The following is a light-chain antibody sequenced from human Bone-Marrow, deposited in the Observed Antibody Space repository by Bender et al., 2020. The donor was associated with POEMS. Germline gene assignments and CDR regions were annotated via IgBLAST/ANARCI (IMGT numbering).Light chain of an antibody. V-gene: IGLV2-14*03. CDR3: SSYTTRSTLI. CDR1: SGDIGDYNY. CDR2: DVT. J-gene: IGLJ2*01. Sequence: QSALTQPRSVSGSLGQSVTISCTGGSGDIGDYNYVSWYRQHPGKAPKLIIYDVTKRPSGVSNRFSGSKSGNTASLTISGLQAEDEADYYCSSYTTRSTLIFGGGTKLTVL.